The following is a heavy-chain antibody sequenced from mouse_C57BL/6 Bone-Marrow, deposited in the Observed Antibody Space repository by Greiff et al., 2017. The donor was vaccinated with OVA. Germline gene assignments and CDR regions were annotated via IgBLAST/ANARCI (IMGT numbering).Heavy chain of an antibody. Sequence: VQLQQSGAELARPGASVKMSCKASGYTFTSYTIHWVNQRPGQGLEWIGYIDPTNDYTNYNQKFKGKATLTADKSSSTAYMQLSSLTSEDSEVYYCTRGYYYDYWGQGTTLTVSS. CDR1: GYTFTSYT. CDR3: TRGYYYDY. V-gene: IGHV1-4*01. CDR2: IDPTNDYT. J-gene: IGHJ2*01.